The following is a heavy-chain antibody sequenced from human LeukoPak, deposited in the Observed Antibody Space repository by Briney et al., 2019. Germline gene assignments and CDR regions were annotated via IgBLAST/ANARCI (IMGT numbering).Heavy chain of an antibody. CDR2: TTGSGGST. CDR1: GFSFSTYA. J-gene: IGHJ4*02. Sequence: GGSLRLSCAASGFSFSTYAMTWVRQAPGKGLEWVSATTGSGGSTYYADFVKGRFTISRDNSKNTVYLQMNSLRAEDTAVYFCTKSQGYFDYWGQGTLVTVSS. D-gene: IGHD2-15*01. V-gene: IGHV3-23*01. CDR3: TKSQGYFDY.